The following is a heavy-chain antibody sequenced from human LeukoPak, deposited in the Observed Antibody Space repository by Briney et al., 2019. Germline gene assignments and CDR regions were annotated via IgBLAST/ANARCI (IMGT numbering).Heavy chain of an antibody. CDR2: VHYSGTA. CDR3: AREYLEYGSGNDYFDY. V-gene: IGHV4-59*12. D-gene: IGHD3-10*01. Sequence: SETLSLTCTVSDGSITNYDWSWVRQPPGKGLEFIGHVHYSGTANYNPSLRSRVTISIDTSKKHFFLKVSSVTAADTAVYYCAREYLEYGSGNDYFDYWGQGTLVTVSS. J-gene: IGHJ4*02. CDR1: DGSITNYD.